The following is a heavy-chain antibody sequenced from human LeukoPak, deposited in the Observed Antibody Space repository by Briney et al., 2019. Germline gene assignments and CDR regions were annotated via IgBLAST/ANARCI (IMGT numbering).Heavy chain of an antibody. CDR3: ARGVDRYYDILTGYTNWFDP. J-gene: IGHJ5*02. CDR2: IYYSGST. D-gene: IGHD3-9*01. Sequence: SETLSLTCTVSGGSISSYCWSWIRQPPGKGLEWIGYIYYSGSTNYNPSRKSRVTISVDTSKNQFSLKLSSVTAADTAVYYCARGVDRYYDILTGYTNWFDPWGQGTLVTVSS. CDR1: GGSISSYC. V-gene: IGHV4-59*01.